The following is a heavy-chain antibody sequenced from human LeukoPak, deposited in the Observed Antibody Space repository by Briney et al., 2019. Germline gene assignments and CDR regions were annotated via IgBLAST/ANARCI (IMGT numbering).Heavy chain of an antibody. CDR1: GFTFSSYG. Sequence: PERSLRLSCAGSGFTFSSYGMQWVRQAPGKGLEWVAVISHDGGNEYSADSVKGRFTISRDNSRNMLYLQMNSLRAEDTAVYYCAKDLYPYGSGSYLGYWGQGTLVTVSS. CDR3: AKDLYPYGSGSYLGY. CDR2: ISHDGGNE. D-gene: IGHD3-10*01. J-gene: IGHJ4*02. V-gene: IGHV3-30*18.